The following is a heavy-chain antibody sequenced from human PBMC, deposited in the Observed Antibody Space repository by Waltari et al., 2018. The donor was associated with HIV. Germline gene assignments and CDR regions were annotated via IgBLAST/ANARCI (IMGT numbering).Heavy chain of an antibody. CDR1: GGSISRGRYY. CDR2: IYTSGST. CDR3: ARGRRDTAMVPVVFDY. V-gene: IGHV4-61*02. Sequence: QVQLQESGPGLVKPSQTLSLTCTVSGGSISRGRYYWSWIRQPAGKGLEWIGRIYTSGSTNYNPSLKSRVTISVDTSKNQFSLKLSSVTAADTAVYYCARGRRDTAMVPVVFDYWGQGTLVIVSS. J-gene: IGHJ4*02. D-gene: IGHD5-18*01.